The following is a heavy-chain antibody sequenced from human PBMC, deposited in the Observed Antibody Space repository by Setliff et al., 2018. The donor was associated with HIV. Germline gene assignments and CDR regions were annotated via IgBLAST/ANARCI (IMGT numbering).Heavy chain of an antibody. J-gene: IGHJ4*02. CDR1: GYSFTTFD. V-gene: IGHV1-8*01. D-gene: IGHD1-1*01. Sequence: ASVKVSCKASGYSFTTFDVNWVRQATGQGLEWMGWMNPNSGNTGYAQNFQGRVSMTRNTSITTAYMEFSSLRSDDTAVYYCARQLSNSLESWGQGTLVTVSS. CDR3: ARQLSNSLES. CDR2: MNPNSGNT.